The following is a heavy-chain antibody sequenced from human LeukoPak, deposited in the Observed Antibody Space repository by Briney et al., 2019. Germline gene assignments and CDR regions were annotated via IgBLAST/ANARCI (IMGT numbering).Heavy chain of an antibody. D-gene: IGHD2-2*01. Sequence: ETLSLTCAVYGGSFSGYYWSWIRQPPGKGLEWMAEIYHSGSTNYYASLERRVTISVDTSKNKFSQKLISVTTADTAVFYCATGTNIGSCSSASYSALFDPWGQGTLVTVSS. CDR1: GGSFSGYY. CDR3: ATGTNIGSCSSASYSALFDP. V-gene: IGHV4-34*01. J-gene: IGHJ5*02. CDR2: IYHSGST.